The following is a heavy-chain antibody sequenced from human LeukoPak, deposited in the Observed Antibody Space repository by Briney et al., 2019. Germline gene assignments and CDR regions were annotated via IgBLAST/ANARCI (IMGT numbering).Heavy chain of an antibody. CDR2: IWYDGSNK. J-gene: IGHJ3*02. Sequence: GGSLRLSCVASGFTLSSYGMHWVRQAPGKGLEWVAVIWYDGSNKYYADSVKGRFTISRDNSKNTLYLQMNSLRAEDTAVYYCARDLEYSSSDIWGQGTMVTVSS. V-gene: IGHV3-33*01. D-gene: IGHD6-6*01. CDR3: ARDLEYSSSDI. CDR1: GFTLSSYG.